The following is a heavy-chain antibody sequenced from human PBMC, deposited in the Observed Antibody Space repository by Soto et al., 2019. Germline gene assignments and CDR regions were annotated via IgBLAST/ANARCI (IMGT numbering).Heavy chain of an antibody. CDR1: GDSISSGNKY. D-gene: IGHD3-16*01. CDR3: ARVPSPFDYYGMDV. CDR2: IFSSGTT. V-gene: IGHV4-30-4*01. Sequence: PSETLSLTCTVSGDSISSGNKYWSWIRQPPGKGLEWIGYIFSSGTTYYNPSLKSRLTMSLDASQNQFSLKLNSLTDADTAVYFCARVPSPFDYYGMDVWGQGTTVTVSS. J-gene: IGHJ6*02.